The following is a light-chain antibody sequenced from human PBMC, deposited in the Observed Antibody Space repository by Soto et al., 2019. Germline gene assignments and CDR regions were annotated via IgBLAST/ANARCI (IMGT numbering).Light chain of an antibody. V-gene: IGKV3-11*01. CDR1: HSVTTH. CDR3: QQYDSSWT. CDR2: DAS. Sequence: EISLTQSPDTLSLSPGERSTLSCWASHSVTTHLAWFQQRPGQTPRLLIYDASTRAPGIPARFSGSGSGTDFTLPIRSLQPDDFATYYCQQYDSSWTFGQGTKVDIK. J-gene: IGKJ1*01.